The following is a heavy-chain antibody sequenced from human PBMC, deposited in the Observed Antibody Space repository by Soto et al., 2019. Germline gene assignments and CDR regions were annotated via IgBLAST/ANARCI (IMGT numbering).Heavy chain of an antibody. J-gene: IGHJ4*02. CDR1: GFTFSSYG. CDR2: ISYDGSNK. D-gene: IGHD3-3*01. V-gene: IGHV3-30*18. Sequence: GSLRLSCAASGFTFSSYGMHWVRQAPGKGLEWVAVISYDGSNKYYADSVKGRFTISRDNSKNTLYLQMNSLRAEDTAVYYCAKEKNDFWSGGAFDYWGQGTLVTVSS. CDR3: AKEKNDFWSGGAFDY.